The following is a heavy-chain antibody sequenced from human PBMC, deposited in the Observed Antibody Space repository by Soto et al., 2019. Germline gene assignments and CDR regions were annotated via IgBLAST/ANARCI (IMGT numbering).Heavy chain of an antibody. V-gene: IGHV1-18*01. Sequence: QVQLVQSGAEVKKPGASVKVSCKASGYTFTSYGISWVRQAPGQGLEWMGWISAYNGNTNYAQKLQGRVTMTTDTATSTAYRELRSLRSDDTAVYYCARVIEDCSGGSCAWFDPWGQGTLVTVSS. D-gene: IGHD2-15*01. CDR2: ISAYNGNT. J-gene: IGHJ5*02. CDR1: GYTFTSYG. CDR3: ARVIEDCSGGSCAWFDP.